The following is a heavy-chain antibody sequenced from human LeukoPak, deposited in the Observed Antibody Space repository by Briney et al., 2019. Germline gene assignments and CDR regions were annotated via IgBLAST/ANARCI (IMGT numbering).Heavy chain of an antibody. Sequence: PSETLSLTCTVSGGSVSSGSYYWSWIRQPPGKGLEWIGYIYYSGSTSYNPSLKSRVTISVGTSKNQFSLKLSSVTAADTAVYYCAREGRDNWFDPWGQGTLVTVSS. CDR2: IYYSGST. V-gene: IGHV4-61*01. CDR1: GGSVSSGSYY. J-gene: IGHJ5*02. CDR3: AREGRDNWFDP.